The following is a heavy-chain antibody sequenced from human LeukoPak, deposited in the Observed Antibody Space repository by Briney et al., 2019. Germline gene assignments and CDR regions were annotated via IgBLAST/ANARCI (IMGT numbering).Heavy chain of an antibody. V-gene: IGHV3-23*01. CDR3: AKYLEQQLDESWFDP. CDR2: ISGSGGST. J-gene: IGHJ5*02. CDR1: GFTFSSYA. D-gene: IGHD6-13*01. Sequence: GGSLRLSCAASGFTFSSYAMSWVRQAPGKGLEWVSAISGSGGSTYYADSVKGRFTISRDNSKNTLYLQMNSLRAEDTAVYYCAKYLEQQLDESWFDPWGQGTLVTVSS.